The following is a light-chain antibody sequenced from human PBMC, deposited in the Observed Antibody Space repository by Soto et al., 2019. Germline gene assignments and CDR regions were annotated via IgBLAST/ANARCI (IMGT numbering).Light chain of an antibody. CDR1: SSNIGAGYD. J-gene: IGLJ3*02. Sequence: QSVLTQPPSVSGAPGQRVTISCTGSSSNIGAGYDVHWYQQLPGTAPKLLIYGNSNRPSGVPDRFSGSQSGTSGSLAITGLQAEDEADYYCQSYDRSLSGGVFGGGTKVTVL. CDR3: QSYDRSLSGGV. V-gene: IGLV1-40*01. CDR2: GNS.